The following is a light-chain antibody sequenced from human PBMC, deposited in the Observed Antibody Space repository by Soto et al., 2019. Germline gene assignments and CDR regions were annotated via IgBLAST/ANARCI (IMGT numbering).Light chain of an antibody. Sequence: QSALTQPASVSGSPGQSITISCAGTSSDIGSHNLVSWYQHRPDKAPKLLIYEVADRPSGVSDRFSGSKSGNTASLTISGLRAEDEADYYCSSYTSITTYVFGTGTRSPS. V-gene: IGLV2-14*02. CDR2: EVA. CDR3: SSYTSITTYV. CDR1: SSDIGSHNL. J-gene: IGLJ1*01.